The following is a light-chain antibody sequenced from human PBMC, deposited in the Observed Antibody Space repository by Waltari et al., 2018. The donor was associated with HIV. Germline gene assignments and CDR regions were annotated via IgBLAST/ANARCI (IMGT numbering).Light chain of an antibody. J-gene: IGLJ2*01. CDR1: SGSVSTSYY. CDR3: VLYMGRGIVV. Sequence: QTVVTQEPSFSVSPGGTVTLTCGLSSGSVSTSYYPSWYQQTPGQAPRTLIYNTNTRSSGVPVRFSGSILGNKAALTITGAQADDESDYYCVLYMGRGIVVFGGGTSLTVL. V-gene: IGLV8-61*01. CDR2: NTN.